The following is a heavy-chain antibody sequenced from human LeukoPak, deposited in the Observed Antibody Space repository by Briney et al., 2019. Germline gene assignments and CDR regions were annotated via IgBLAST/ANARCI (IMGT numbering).Heavy chain of an antibody. CDR3: ARSPSQPPVEAVGDNYYYGMDV. Sequence: ASVKVSCKASGGTFSSYAISWVRQAPGQGLEWMGGIIPIFGTANYAQKFQGRVTITADKSTSTAYMELSSLRSEDTAVYYCARSPSQPPVEAVGDNYYYGMDVWGQGTTVTVSS. CDR2: IIPIFGTA. D-gene: IGHD3-16*01. CDR1: GGTFSSYA. J-gene: IGHJ6*02. V-gene: IGHV1-69*06.